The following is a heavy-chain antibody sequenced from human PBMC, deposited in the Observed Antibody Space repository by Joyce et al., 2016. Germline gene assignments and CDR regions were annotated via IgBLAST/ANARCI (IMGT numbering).Heavy chain of an antibody. Sequence: EVQLVQSGAEVKKHGESLRISCQGFDYVFTYFLMNWVRQVPGKGLEWMGSIDPRDSYTEYNPSFQGHFVFSTDNSINTAYLQWSSLKASDTAMYYCARQDGPWGQGTLVTVSS. CDR1: DYVFTYFL. CDR3: ARQDGP. D-gene: IGHD2-15*01. CDR2: IDPRDSYT. V-gene: IGHV5-10-1*03. J-gene: IGHJ5*02.